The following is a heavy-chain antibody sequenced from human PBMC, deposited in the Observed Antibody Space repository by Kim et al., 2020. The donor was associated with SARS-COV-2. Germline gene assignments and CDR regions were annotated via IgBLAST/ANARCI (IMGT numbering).Heavy chain of an antibody. V-gene: IGHV4-59*08. J-gene: IGHJ6*02. CDR3: ARQIGSSWYGSYYYYYGMDV. D-gene: IGHD6-13*01. Sequence: RVTISVDTSKNQFSLKLSSVTAADTAVYYCARQIGSSWYGSYYYYYGMDVWGQGTTVTVSS.